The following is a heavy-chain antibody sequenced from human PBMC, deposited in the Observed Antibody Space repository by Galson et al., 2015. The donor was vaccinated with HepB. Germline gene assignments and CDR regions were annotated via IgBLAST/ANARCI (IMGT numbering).Heavy chain of an antibody. Sequence: SLRLSCAASGFTFGRYAMSWVRQAPGKVLEWVSSITSSGAGTYFAASVKGRFTISRDKSENTVFLQMSSLRVEDTAVYYCAKDAIMVSNNPWYFDYWGRGTMVTVSS. J-gene: IGHJ4*02. CDR1: GFTFGRYA. CDR3: AKDAIMVSNNPWYFDY. D-gene: IGHD2-8*01. V-gene: IGHV3-23*01. CDR2: ITSSGAGT.